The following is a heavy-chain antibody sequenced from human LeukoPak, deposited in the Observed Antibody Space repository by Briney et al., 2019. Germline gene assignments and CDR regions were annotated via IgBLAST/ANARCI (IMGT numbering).Heavy chain of an antibody. J-gene: IGHJ4*02. CDR3: ARGGVGAFDY. V-gene: IGHV4-34*01. Sequence: SETLSLTCAVYGGSLSGYYWSWIRQSPGKGLEWIGEINDSGSTNYNPSLKSRVTISVDTSKNQFSLKLTSVTAADTAVYYCARGGVGAFDYWGQGTLVTVSS. CDR1: GGSLSGYY. CDR2: INDSGST. D-gene: IGHD1-26*01.